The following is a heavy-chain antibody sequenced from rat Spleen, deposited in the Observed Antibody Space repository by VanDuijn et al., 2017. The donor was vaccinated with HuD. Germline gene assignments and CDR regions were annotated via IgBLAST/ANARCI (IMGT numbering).Heavy chain of an antibody. Sequence: EVQLVESDGGLVQPGRSLKLSCAASGFTFSDYYMAWVRQAPTKGLEWVATISYDGSSTYYRDSLTGRFTVSRDNAKSALYLQMDSLRSEDTATYYCTTDSYFDGTYYPGGFDYWGQGVMVTVSS. D-gene: IGHD1-12*02. V-gene: IGHV5-20*01. CDR2: ISYDGSST. CDR3: TTDSYFDGTYYPGGFDY. CDR1: GFTFSDYY. J-gene: IGHJ2*01.